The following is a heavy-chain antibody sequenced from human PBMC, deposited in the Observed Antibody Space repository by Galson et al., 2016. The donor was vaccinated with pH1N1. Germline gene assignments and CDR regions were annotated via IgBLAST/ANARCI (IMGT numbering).Heavy chain of an antibody. V-gene: IGHV1-3*04. J-gene: IGHJ4*02. CDR2: IHTGTCDT. CDR1: GYTFIDYP. CDR3: ATNAFDY. Sequence: SVKVSCKASGYTFIDYPMHWVRQAPGQGLEWMGWIHTGTCDTRYSPKFQGRVTLTRDTSATTTYLELRGLGFQDTAVFYCATNAFDYWGQGTLVTVSP.